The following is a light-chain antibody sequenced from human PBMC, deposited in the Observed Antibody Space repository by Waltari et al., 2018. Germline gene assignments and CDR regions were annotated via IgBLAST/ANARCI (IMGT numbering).Light chain of an antibody. CDR1: SDDVGNYDL. CDR2: EGT. V-gene: IGLV2-23*01. J-gene: IGLJ3*02. Sequence: QSALTQPASVSGSPGQSITISCTGTSDDVGNYDLVSWYQYHPGQAPKLMIYEGTKRPAVVSNRFSGSSSGTTASLTISGLQAEDEGDYYCCSYVGSTDPHWVFGGGTKLTVL. CDR3: CSYVGSTDPHWV.